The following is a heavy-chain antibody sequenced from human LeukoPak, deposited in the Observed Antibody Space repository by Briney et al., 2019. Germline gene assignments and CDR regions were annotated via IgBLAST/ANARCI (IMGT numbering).Heavy chain of an antibody. Sequence: PSETLSLTCTVSGGSISSSSYYWGWIRQPPGKGLEWIGYIYYSGSTNYNPSLKSRVTISVDTSKNQFSLKLSSVTAADTAVYYCARGSGWLQLQDYWGQGTLVTVSS. D-gene: IGHD5-24*01. CDR2: IYYSGST. V-gene: IGHV4-61*05. CDR3: ARGSGWLQLQDY. J-gene: IGHJ4*02. CDR1: GGSISSSSYY.